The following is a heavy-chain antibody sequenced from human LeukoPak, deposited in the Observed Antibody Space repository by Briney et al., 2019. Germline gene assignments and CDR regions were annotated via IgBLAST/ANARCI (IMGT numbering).Heavy chain of an antibody. V-gene: IGHV3-74*01. CDR2: INSDGSST. J-gene: IGHJ6*02. Sequence: GGSLRLSCAASGFTFSSYWMHWVRQAPGKGLVWVSRINSDGSSTSYADSVKGRFTISRDNAKNTLYLQMNSLRAEDTAVYYFARYLGNYYYYGMDVWGQGTTVTVSS. CDR3: ARYLGNYYYYGMDV. D-gene: IGHD5-18*01. CDR1: GFTFSSYW.